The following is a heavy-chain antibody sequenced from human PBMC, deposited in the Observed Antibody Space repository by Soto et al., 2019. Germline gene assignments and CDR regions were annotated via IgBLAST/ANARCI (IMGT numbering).Heavy chain of an antibody. V-gene: IGHV1-18*01. D-gene: IGHD3-16*01. CDR3: ARDWGESGYDYIWGSLGY. Sequence: ASVKVSCKASGYTFTSYGISWVRQAPGQGLEWMGWISAYNGNTNYAQKLQGRVTMTTDTSTSTAYMELRSLRSDDTAVYYCARDWGESGYDYIWGSLGYWGQGTLVTVSS. CDR1: GYTFTSYG. CDR2: ISAYNGNT. J-gene: IGHJ4*02.